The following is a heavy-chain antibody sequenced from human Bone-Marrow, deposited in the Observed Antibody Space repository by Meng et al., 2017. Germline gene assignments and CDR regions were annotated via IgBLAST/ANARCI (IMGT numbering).Heavy chain of an antibody. J-gene: IGHJ6*03. Sequence: GGSLRLSCAASGFTFSGYAMCWVRQAPGKVLEWVSAISGSGGSTYYADSVKGRFTISRDNSKNALYLKMNSLRAEDTAVYYCAMKMVAEALYYMDVWGQGTMVTVSS. D-gene: IGHD2-8*01. CDR2: ISGSGGST. CDR1: GFTFSGYA. CDR3: AMKMVAEALYYMDV. V-gene: IGHV3-23*01.